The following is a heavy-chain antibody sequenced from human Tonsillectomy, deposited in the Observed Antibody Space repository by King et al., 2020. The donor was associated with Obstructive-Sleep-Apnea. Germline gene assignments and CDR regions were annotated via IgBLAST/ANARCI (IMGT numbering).Heavy chain of an antibody. D-gene: IGHD6-13*01. V-gene: IGHV4-34*01. CDR1: GGSFSDYY. J-gene: IGHJ5*02. CDR3: ARGSGAADVNWFDP. CDR2: INHSGST. Sequence: VQLQQWGAGLLKPTDTLSLTCAVYGGSFSDYYWSWILQPPGKGLEGIGEINHSGSTNYNPSLKSRVTISVDMSKNQFSLKLTFVTAADTAVYYCARGSGAADVNWFDPWGQGALVTVSS.